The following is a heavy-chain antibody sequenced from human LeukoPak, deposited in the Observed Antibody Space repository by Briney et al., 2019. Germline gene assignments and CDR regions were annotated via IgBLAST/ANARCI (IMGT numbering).Heavy chain of an antibody. Sequence: GGSLRLSCAASGFTFSTSGMHWVRQAPGKGLEWVAVIWYDGSNKHYAESVKGRFSISRNNSKSTLYLQMNSLRAEDTAVYYCARARGVSTGYRPIDYWGQGTLVTVSS. CDR2: IWYDGSNK. CDR3: ARARGVSTGYRPIDY. CDR1: GFTFSTSG. J-gene: IGHJ4*02. D-gene: IGHD3-22*01. V-gene: IGHV3-33*01.